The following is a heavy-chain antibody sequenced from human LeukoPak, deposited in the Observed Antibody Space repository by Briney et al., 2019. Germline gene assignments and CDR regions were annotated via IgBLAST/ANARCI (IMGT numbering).Heavy chain of an antibody. CDR2: IIPIFGTA. J-gene: IGHJ6*03. CDR3: ARGGYSSGFNYYYYYMDV. CDR1: GGTFSSYA. Sequence: ASVKVSCKASGGTFSSYAISWVRYAPGQGLEWMGGIIPIFGTANYAQKFQGRVAITADESTSTAYMELSSLRSEDTAVYYCARGGYSSGFNYYYYYMDVWGKGTTVTVSS. D-gene: IGHD6-19*01. V-gene: IGHV1-69*13.